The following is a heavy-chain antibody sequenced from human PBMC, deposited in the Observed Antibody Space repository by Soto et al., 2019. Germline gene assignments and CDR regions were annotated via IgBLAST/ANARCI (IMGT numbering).Heavy chain of an antibody. CDR2: INSFSGDT. CDR3: ARDLHSGGKYWYFDI. Sequence: QVQLVQPGAEVKKPGASVKVSCKASGYTFTHYGITWVRQAPGQGLEWMGWINSFSGDTNYPQKLQGRLTMTTDTSTNTVYMELRNLRSDDTAVYYCARDLHSGGKYWYFDIWGRGTLVTVSS. V-gene: IGHV1-18*01. D-gene: IGHD2-15*01. CDR1: GYTFTHYG. J-gene: IGHJ2*01.